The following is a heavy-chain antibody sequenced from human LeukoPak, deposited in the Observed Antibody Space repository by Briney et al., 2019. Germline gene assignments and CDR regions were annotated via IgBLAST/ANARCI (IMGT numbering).Heavy chain of an antibody. D-gene: IGHD6-13*01. CDR1: GGSISSSNW. CDR2: IYHSGST. Sequence: SGTLSLTCAVSGGSISSSNWWSWVRQPPGKGLEWIGEIYHSGSTYYNPSLKSRVTISVDRSKNQFSLKLSSVTAADTAVYYCAREAYSSRSRAFDYWGQGTLVTVSS. J-gene: IGHJ4*02. CDR3: AREAYSSRSRAFDY. V-gene: IGHV4-4*02.